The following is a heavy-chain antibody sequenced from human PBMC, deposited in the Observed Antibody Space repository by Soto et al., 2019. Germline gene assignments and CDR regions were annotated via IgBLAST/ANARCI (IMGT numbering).Heavy chain of an antibody. CDR1: GGSISSSSYY. V-gene: IGHV4-39*01. D-gene: IGHD3-3*02. CDR3: ASPKIAFYNWFDP. Sequence: QRQLQESGPGMVKPSETLSLTCTVSGGSISSSSYYWGWIRQPPGKGLEWIGSIYYSGSTYYNPSLKSRVTISVDTSKNQFSLKLSSVTAADTAVYYCASPKIAFYNWFDPWGQGTLVTVSS. CDR2: IYYSGST. J-gene: IGHJ5*02.